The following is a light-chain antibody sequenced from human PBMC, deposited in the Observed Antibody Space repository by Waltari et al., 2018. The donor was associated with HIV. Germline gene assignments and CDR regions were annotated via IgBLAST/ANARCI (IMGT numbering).Light chain of an antibody. CDR3: QQRSNCP. J-gene: IGKJ3*01. V-gene: IGKV3-11*01. CDR2: DAS. CDR1: QSVSSY. Sequence: EIVLTQSPATLSLSPGERATLSCRASQSVSSYLAWYQQKPGQAPRLLIYDASNRATGIPARFSGSGSGTDFTLTISSLEPEDFAVYDCQQRSNCPFGPGTKVDIK.